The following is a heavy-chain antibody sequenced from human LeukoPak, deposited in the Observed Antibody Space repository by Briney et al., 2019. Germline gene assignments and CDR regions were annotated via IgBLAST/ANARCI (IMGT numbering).Heavy chain of an antibody. D-gene: IGHD3-16*01. CDR1: GGSIGSSSYY. CDR3: ARDKPTYSSDAFDI. V-gene: IGHV4-39*01. J-gene: IGHJ3*02. CDR2: IYYSGST. Sequence: KSSGTLSLTCTVSGGSIGSSSYYWGWIRQPPGKGLEWIGSIYYSGSTYYNPSLKSRVTISVDTSKNQFSLKLSSVTAADTAVYYCARDKPTYSSDAFDIWGQGTMVTVSS.